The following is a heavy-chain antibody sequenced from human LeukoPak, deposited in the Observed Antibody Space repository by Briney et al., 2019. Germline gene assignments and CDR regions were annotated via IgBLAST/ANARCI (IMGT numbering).Heavy chain of an antibody. CDR2: INHSGST. Sequence: SETLSLTCAVYGGSFSGYYWSWIRQPPGKGLEWIGEINHSGSTNYNPSLKSRVTISVDTSKNQCSLKLSSVTAADTAVYYCARGLIVGAPDYWGQGTLVTVSS. J-gene: IGHJ4*02. CDR3: ARGLIVGAPDY. V-gene: IGHV4-34*01. CDR1: GGSFSGYY. D-gene: IGHD1-26*01.